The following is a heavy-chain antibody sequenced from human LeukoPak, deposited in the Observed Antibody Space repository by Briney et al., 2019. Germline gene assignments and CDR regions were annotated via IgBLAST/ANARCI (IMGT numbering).Heavy chain of an antibody. D-gene: IGHD2-21*02. J-gene: IGHJ4*02. Sequence: PSETLSLTCTVSGGSISSYYWSWIRQPPGKGLEWIGYIYYSGSTNYSPSLKSRVTISVDTSKNQFSLKLSSVTAADTAVYYCAREVYCGGDCRYYFDYWDQGTLVTVSS. CDR3: AREVYCGGDCRYYFDY. CDR1: GGSISSYY. CDR2: IYYSGST. V-gene: IGHV4-59*01.